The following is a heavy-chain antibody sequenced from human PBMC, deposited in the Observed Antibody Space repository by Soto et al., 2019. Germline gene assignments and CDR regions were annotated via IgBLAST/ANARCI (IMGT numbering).Heavy chain of an antibody. CDR2: IYYSGST. V-gene: IGHV4-59*01. CDR3: ARVVRGGSGSYPTRSYYYYYYYMDV. Sequence: SETLSLTCTVSGGSISSYYWSWIRQPPGKGLEWIGYIYYSGSTNYNPSLKSRVTISVDTSKNQFSLKLSSVTAAVTAVYYCARVVRGGSGSYPTRSYYYYYYYMDVWGKGTTVTVSS. J-gene: IGHJ6*03. D-gene: IGHD3-10*01. CDR1: GGSISSYY.